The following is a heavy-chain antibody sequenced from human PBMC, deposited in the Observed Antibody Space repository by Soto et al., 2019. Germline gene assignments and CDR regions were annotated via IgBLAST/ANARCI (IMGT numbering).Heavy chain of an antibody. J-gene: IGHJ4*02. D-gene: IGHD6-6*01. CDR3: AREYRSTSGRFDN. V-gene: IGHV1-69*01. CDR2: IIPIFGTP. Sequence: QVQLVQSGAEVKKPGSSVKVSCKASGGSFSSYAISWVRQAPGQGLEWMGGIIPIFGTPSYAQKFQGRVTITADESTSTAYMELSSLRSEDTAVYYCAREYRSTSGRFDNWGQGTLVTVSS. CDR1: GGSFSSYA.